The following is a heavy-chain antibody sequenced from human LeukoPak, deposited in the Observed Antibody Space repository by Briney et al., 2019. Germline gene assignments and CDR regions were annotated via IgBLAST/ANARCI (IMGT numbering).Heavy chain of an antibody. Sequence: GGSLRLSCAVSGFTFSGYSMKWVRQAPGKGLEWVSYISSSTTTIYHADSVKGRFTVSRENAKNSLYLQMDSLRVEDTAVYYCATDREDYDSSGYYLSDAFDIWGQGTMVTVSS. J-gene: IGHJ3*02. CDR1: GFTFSGYS. CDR2: ISSSTTTI. CDR3: ATDREDYDSSGYYLSDAFDI. V-gene: IGHV3-48*01. D-gene: IGHD3-22*01.